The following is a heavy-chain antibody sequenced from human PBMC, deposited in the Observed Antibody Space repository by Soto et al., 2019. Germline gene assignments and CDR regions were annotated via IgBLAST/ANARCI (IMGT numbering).Heavy chain of an antibody. D-gene: IGHD1-26*01. CDR2: ISAYNGNT. CDR3: ARAYSGSTYYYYRLDV. V-gene: IGHV1-18*01. J-gene: IGHJ6*02. Sequence: GASVKVSCKASGYTFTSYGISWVRQAPGQGLEWMGWISAYNGNTNYAQKLQGRVTMTTHTSMSTAYMELRSLRSDDTAVCYCARAYSGSTYYYYRLDVWGQGTTGTVSS. CDR1: GYTFTSYG.